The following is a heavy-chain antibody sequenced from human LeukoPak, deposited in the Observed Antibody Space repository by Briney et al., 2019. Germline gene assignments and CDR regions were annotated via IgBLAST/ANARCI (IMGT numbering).Heavy chain of an antibody. J-gene: IGHJ4*02. D-gene: IGHD2-21*01. CDR3: ARDGPAQMIDFDY. CDR2: LHPNNGAT. Sequence: ASVKVSCKASGYTFTGSGWYLYWLRQAPGQGLECVGWLHPNNGATGYAQKFQGRVAMTTDTSISTAYMELSRLRPDDTAIYYCARDGPAQMIDFDYWGQGTLVTVSS. CDR1: GYTFTGSGWY. V-gene: IGHV1-2*02.